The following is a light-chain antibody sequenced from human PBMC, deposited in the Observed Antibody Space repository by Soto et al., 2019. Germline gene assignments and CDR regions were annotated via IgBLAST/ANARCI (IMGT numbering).Light chain of an antibody. CDR2: AAS. J-gene: IGKJ5*01. V-gene: IGKV1-27*01. CDR1: QGIANN. Sequence: DIQMTQSPSSLSASVGDRVTITCRASQGIANNLAWFQQKPGKFPRLLIYAASTLQSGVPSRFSGSGSGTDFTLTISSLQPEDVATYYCQKYSSAPPSAFGQGTRLDIK. CDR3: QKYSSAPPSA.